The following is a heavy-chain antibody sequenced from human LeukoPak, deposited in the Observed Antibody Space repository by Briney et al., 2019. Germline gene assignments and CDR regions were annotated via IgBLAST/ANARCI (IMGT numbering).Heavy chain of an antibody. CDR3: ARLMNYGDYVDY. V-gene: IGHV1-69*05. CDR1: GGTFSSYA. Sequence: GSSVKVSCKASGGTFSSYAISWVRQAPGQGLEWMGRIIPIFGTANYAQKFQGRVTITTDESTGTAYMELSSLRSEDTAVYYCARLMNYGDYVDYWGQGTLVTVSS. CDR2: IIPIFGTA. J-gene: IGHJ4*02. D-gene: IGHD4-17*01.